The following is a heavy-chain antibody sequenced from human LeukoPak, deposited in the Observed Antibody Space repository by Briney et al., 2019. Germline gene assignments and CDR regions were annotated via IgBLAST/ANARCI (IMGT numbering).Heavy chain of an antibody. D-gene: IGHD1-26*01. CDR3: ARVRGGSGRSYAADAFDI. Sequence: PPGGSLRLSCAASGFTFSSYTMSWVRQAPGKGLVWVSRIYNDGSSTSYADSVKGRFTISRDNAKSTLYPQMNSLRADDTAVFYCARVRGGSGRSYAADAFDIWGQGTMVTVSS. CDR2: IYNDGSST. J-gene: IGHJ3*02. V-gene: IGHV3-74*01. CDR1: GFTFSSYT.